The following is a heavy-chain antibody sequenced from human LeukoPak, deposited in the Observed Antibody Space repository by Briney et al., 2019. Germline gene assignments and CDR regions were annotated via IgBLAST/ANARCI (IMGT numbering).Heavy chain of an antibody. J-gene: IGHJ4*02. D-gene: IGHD3-22*01. CDR3: ASSTSYYYDTSGYFEY. CDR1: GGFICSSSFY. Sequence: SETLSLTCTVSGGFICSSSFYWAWIRQTPGKGLEWIESLAYSGSTYYKSSLKSRVTLSVYAAKNQFSLHLTSVTAADKALFYCASSTSYYYDTSGYFEYWGQGILVTVSS. CDR2: LAYSGST. V-gene: IGHV4-39*01.